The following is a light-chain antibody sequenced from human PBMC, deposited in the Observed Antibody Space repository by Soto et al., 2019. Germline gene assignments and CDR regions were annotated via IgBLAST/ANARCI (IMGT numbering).Light chain of an antibody. CDR2: LNSDGSH. V-gene: IGLV4-69*01. CDR1: SGHSSYS. J-gene: IGLJ7*01. CDR3: QTWGSGFQV. Sequence: QAVVTQSPSASASLGASVKLTCTLTSGHSSYSIAWHQQQPEKGPRYLMKLNSDGSHNKGDGIPDRFSGSSSGADRYLTISSLQSEDEADYYCQTWGSGFQVFGGGTQLTVL.